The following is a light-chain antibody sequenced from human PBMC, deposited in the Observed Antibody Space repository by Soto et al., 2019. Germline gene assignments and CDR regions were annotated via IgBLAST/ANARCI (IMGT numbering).Light chain of an antibody. J-gene: IGLJ2*01. CDR1: SRDIGAYNY. CDR2: DVN. CDR3: TSYTTTNTLA. V-gene: IGLV2-14*01. Sequence: QSVLTQPASVSGSAGQSITISCTGTSRDIGAYNYVSWFQQYPGKAPKCMIYDVNNRPSGVSDRFSGSKSGNTASLTISGLQAEDEAVYYCTSYTTTNTLALGGGTKLTVL.